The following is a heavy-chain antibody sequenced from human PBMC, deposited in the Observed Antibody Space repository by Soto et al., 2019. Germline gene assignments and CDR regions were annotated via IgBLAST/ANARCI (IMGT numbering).Heavy chain of an antibody. Sequence: QVQLVQSGAEVKKPGSSVKVSYKASGGTFSSYAISWVRQAPGQGLEWMGGIIPIFGTANYAQKFQGRVTITADESTSTAYMELSSLRSEDTAVYYCARFVVVPAAIIGAFDIWGQGTMVTVSS. CDR3: ARFVVVPAAIIGAFDI. J-gene: IGHJ3*02. CDR2: IIPIFGTA. D-gene: IGHD2-2*02. V-gene: IGHV1-69*01. CDR1: GGTFSSYA.